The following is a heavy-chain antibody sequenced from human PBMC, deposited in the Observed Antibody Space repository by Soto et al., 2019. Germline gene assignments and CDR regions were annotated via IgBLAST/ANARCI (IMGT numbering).Heavy chain of an antibody. D-gene: IGHD6-13*01. CDR3: ARDSVAAGHDYYYYGMDV. CDR2: ISYDGSNK. CDR1: GFTFSSYA. Sequence: PGGSLRLSCAASGFTFSSYAMHWVRQAPGKGLEWVAVISYDGSNKYYADSVKGRFTISRDNSKNTLYLQMNSLRAEDTAVYYCARDSVAAGHDYYYYGMDVWAKGPRSPAP. V-gene: IGHV3-30-3*01. J-gene: IGHJ6*02.